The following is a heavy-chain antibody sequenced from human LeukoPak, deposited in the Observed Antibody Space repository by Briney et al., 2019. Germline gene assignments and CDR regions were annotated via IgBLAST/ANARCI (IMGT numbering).Heavy chain of an antibody. V-gene: IGHV1-69*05. CDR2: IIPIFGTA. D-gene: IGHD4/OR15-4a*01. J-gene: IGHJ4*02. CDR3: ARDRGGIMGYGDPFDY. CDR1: GGTFSSYA. Sequence: ASVKVSCKASGGTFSSYAISWVRQAPGQGLEWMGRIIPIFGTANYAQKFQGRVTITTGESTSTAYMELSSLRSEDTAVYYCARDRGGIMGYGDPFDYWGQGTLVTVSS.